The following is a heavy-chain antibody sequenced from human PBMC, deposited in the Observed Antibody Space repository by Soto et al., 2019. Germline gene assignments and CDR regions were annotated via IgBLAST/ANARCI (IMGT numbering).Heavy chain of an antibody. Sequence: QVQLVQSGAEVKKPGSSVQVSCKASGGGNLRDYRTTWVRQAPGQGLEWMGGIIPKLGSANYAQNFQGRVTITADESTSTVYMELRSLRSEDTAVYYWARGGGGYNFGAGYWGQGTPVTVSS. CDR1: GGGNLRDYR. CDR2: IIPKLGSA. V-gene: IGHV1-69*01. D-gene: IGHD5-12*01. CDR3: ARGGGGYNFGAGY. J-gene: IGHJ4*02.